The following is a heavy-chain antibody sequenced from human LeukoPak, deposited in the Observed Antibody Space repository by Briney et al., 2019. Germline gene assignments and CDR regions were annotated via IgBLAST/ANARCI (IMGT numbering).Heavy chain of an antibody. CDR2: ISADNGFT. D-gene: IGHD6-19*01. Sequence: GASVKVSCKASGYTFTSYGISWVRQAPGQGLEWMGWISADNGFTASAQNLQGRVTMTTDTSTSTAYMEPRSLRSDDAAVYYCANLAGVVAGLDPWGQGTLVTVSS. CDR1: GYTFTSYG. V-gene: IGHV1-18*01. CDR3: ANLAGVVAGLDP. J-gene: IGHJ5*02.